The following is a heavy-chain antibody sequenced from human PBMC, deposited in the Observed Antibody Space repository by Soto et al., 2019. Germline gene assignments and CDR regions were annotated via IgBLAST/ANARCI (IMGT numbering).Heavy chain of an antibody. CDR2: ISPRDGST. CDR3: ARGGGTLDY. Sequence: QVQLVQSGAEVKKSGASVKVSCQASGYTFITYALYWVRQAPGPGLEWMGIISPRDGSTTYAQKFQGRVTMTRDTSTGTLYMELSSLRSDDTAVYYCARGGGTLDYWGQGTLITVSS. J-gene: IGHJ4*02. CDR1: GYTFITYA. V-gene: IGHV1-46*01.